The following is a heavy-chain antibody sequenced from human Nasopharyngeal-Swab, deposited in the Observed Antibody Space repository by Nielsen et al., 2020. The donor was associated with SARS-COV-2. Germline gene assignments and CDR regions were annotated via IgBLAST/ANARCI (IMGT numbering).Heavy chain of an antibody. V-gene: IGHV1-46*01. CDR3: ARSPYSSGWYYFDY. CDR2: ITPSGGAT. CDR1: GFTFSHYF. D-gene: IGHD6-19*01. J-gene: IGHJ4*02. Sequence: ASVKVSCKASGFTFSHYFMHWVRQAPGQGLEWMGVITPSGGATNYARKFRGRVTMTRDTSTSTVYMELSSLTSEDTAVYYCARSPYSSGWYYFDYWGQGTLVTVSS.